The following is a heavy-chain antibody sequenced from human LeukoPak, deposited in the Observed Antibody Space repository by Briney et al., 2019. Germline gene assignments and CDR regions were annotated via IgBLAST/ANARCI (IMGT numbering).Heavy chain of an antibody. CDR2: ISYDGSNK. D-gene: IGHD6-19*01. J-gene: IGHJ4*02. V-gene: IGHV3-30*04. CDR3: ARDITVAGSLDY. CDR1: GFTFSSYA. Sequence: GRSLRLSCAASGFTFSSYAMHWVRQAPGKGLEWEAVISYDGSNKYYADSVKGRFTISRDNSKNTLYLQMNSLRAEDTAVYYCARDITVAGSLDYWGQGTLVTVSS.